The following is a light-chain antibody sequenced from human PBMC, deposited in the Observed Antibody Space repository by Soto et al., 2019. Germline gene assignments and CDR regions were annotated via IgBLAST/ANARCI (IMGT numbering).Light chain of an antibody. CDR3: QQSYSTPYS. J-gene: IGKJ2*01. V-gene: IGKV1-39*01. CDR2: LTS. Sequence: DIQMTQSPSSLSASVGDRVTITCRASRSIGNYLNWYQQKPESAPKLLIFLTSRLQSGVPSRFSGSGSGTDFTITISSLQPEDFETYYCQQSYSTPYSVGLGTKLEIK. CDR1: RSIGNY.